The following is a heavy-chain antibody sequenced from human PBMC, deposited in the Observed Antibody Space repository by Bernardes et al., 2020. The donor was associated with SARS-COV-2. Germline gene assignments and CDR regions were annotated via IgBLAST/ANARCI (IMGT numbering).Heavy chain of an antibody. CDR2: IGTSGTI. J-gene: IGHJ4*02. CDR1: GFTFKSYC. V-gene: IGHV3-21*01. D-gene: IGHD2-21*01. Sequence: GGSLRLSCATSGFTFKSYCMSWIRQAPGKGMEWVASIGTSGTIFQADAFKGRFTISRDDGHNSLFLQMNTLRVEDTAVYYFVRDFDVVVMAARRPFLYWGQGTLVTVSS. CDR3: VRDFDVVVMAARRPFLY.